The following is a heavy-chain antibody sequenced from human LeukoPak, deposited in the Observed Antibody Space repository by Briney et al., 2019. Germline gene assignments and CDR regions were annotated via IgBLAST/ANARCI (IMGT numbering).Heavy chain of an antibody. D-gene: IGHD3-10*01. Sequence: SETLSLTCTVSGGSISSYYWSWIRQPPGKGLEWIGYIYYSGSTNYNPSLKSRVTISVDTSKNQFSLKLSSVTAADTAVYYCARGGRITMVRGCFDYWGQGTLVTVSS. CDR2: IYYSGST. V-gene: IGHV4-59*01. CDR3: ARGGRITMVRGCFDY. J-gene: IGHJ4*02. CDR1: GGSISSYY.